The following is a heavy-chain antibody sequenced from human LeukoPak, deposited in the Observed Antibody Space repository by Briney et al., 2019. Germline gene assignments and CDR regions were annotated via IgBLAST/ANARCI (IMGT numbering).Heavy chain of an antibody. CDR3: ASPADYDSSGYSFGY. CDR1: GYTFTSYY. V-gene: IGHV1-46*01. CDR2: INPSGGST. J-gene: IGHJ4*02. Sequence: GASVKVSCKASGYTFTSYYMHWVRQAPGQGLEWMGIINPSGGSTSYAQKFQGRVTMTRDTSTSTAYMELSSLRSEDTAVYYCASPADYDSSGYSFGYWGQGTLVTVSS. D-gene: IGHD3-22*01.